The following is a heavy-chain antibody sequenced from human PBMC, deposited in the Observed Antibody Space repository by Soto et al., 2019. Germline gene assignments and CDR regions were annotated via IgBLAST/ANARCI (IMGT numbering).Heavy chain of an antibody. D-gene: IGHD3-3*01. CDR2: ISGSGGST. CDR1: GFTFSSYA. V-gene: IGHV3-23*01. Sequence: QPGGSLRLSCAASGFTFSSYAMSWVRQAPGKGLEWVSAISGSGGSTYYADSVKGRFTISRDNSKNTLYLQMNNLRAEDTAVYYCAKEIEYYDFWSGWLPDGMDVWGQGTTVTVSS. CDR3: AKEIEYYDFWSGWLPDGMDV. J-gene: IGHJ6*02.